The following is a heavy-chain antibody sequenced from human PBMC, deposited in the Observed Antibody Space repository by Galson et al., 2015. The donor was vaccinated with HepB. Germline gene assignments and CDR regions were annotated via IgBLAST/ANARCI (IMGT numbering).Heavy chain of an antibody. CDR1: GFTFSTYA. CDR3: ARVKGIASPLDY. V-gene: IGHV3-30*04. CDR2: ISYDVNNK. D-gene: IGHD6-13*01. Sequence: SLRLSCAASGFTFSTYATHWVRQAPGKGLEWVTVISYDVNNKYYADSVKGRFTISRDNSKNTLYLQMNSPRAEDMAVYYCARVKGIASPLDYWGQGTLVTVSS. J-gene: IGHJ4*02.